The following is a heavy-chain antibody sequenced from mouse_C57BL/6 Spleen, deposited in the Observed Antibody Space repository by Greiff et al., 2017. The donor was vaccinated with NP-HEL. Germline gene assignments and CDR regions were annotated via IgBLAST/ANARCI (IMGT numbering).Heavy chain of an antibody. J-gene: IGHJ3*01. V-gene: IGHV1-18*01. CDR3: ARVANGTMFAY. CDR1: GYTFTDYY. Sequence: EVQLQQSGPELVKPGASVKIPCKASGYTFTDYYMDWVKQSHGKSLEWIGDINPNNGGTIYNQKFKGKATLTVDKSSSTAYMELRSLTSEDTAVYYCARVANGTMFAYWGQGTLGTVS. D-gene: IGHD4-1*01. CDR2: INPNNGGT.